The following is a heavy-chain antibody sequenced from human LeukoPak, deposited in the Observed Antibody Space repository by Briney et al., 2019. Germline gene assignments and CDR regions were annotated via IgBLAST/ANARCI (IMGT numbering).Heavy chain of an antibody. V-gene: IGHV1-2*02. Sequence: ASVKVSCKASGYTFMNYYIHWVRQAPGQGLEWMGWINPKSGDIQYGQKFQGRVTMTRDTSISTASMELSRLTSDDTAVYFRARGQYYGDITFPLHYWGQGTLVTVSS. CDR1: GYTFMNYY. CDR3: ARGQYYGDITFPLHY. J-gene: IGHJ4*02. D-gene: IGHD4-17*01. CDR2: INPKSGDI.